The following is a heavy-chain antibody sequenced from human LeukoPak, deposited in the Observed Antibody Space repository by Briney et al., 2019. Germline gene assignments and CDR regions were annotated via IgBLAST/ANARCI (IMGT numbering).Heavy chain of an antibody. CDR1: GGSFSGYY. J-gene: IGHJ6*04. Sequence: PSETLSLTCAVYGGSFSGYYWSWIRQPPGKGLEWIGEINHSGSTNYNPSLKSRVTISVDTSKNQFSLKPSSVTAADTAVYYCAELGITMIGGVWGKGTTVTISS. CDR3: AELGITMIGGV. D-gene: IGHD3-10*02. CDR2: INHSGST. V-gene: IGHV4-34*01.